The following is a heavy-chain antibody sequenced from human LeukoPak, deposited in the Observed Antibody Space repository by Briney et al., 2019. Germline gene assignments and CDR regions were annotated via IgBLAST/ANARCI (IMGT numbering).Heavy chain of an antibody. J-gene: IGHJ4*02. CDR2: IIPILGIA. CDR3: ARDLRGDRADDY. V-gene: IGHV1-69*04. D-gene: IGHD7-27*01. CDR1: GGTFSSYT. Sequence: ASVKVSCKASGGTFSSYTISWVRQAPGQGLEWMGRIIPILGIANYAQKFQGRVTITADKSTSTAYMELSSLRSEDTAVYYCARDLRGDRADDYWGQGTLVTVSS.